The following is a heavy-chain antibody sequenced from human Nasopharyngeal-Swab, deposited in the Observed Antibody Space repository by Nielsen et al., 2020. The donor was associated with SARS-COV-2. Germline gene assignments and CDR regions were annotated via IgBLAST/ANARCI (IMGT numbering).Heavy chain of an antibody. V-gene: IGHV3-53*01. J-gene: IGHJ6*03. CDR1: GFDVNLND. CDR3: ARLHFYYMDF. CDR2: HYVDGRT. Sequence: GESLTISCAASGFDVNLNDMTWVRPAPGKGLEWVSIHYVDGRTEYAVSVKGRFAISRDSSKHIVSLQMNTVRAEDTGLYFCARLHFYYMDFWGKGTTVTVSS.